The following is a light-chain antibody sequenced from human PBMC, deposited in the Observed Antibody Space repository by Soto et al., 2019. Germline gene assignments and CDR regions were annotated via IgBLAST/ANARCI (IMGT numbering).Light chain of an antibody. Sequence: DIQMTQSPSSLSASVGDRVTITCRASRGISNYLAWYQQKPGKVPKLLIYAASTLQSGVPSRFSGSGSGTDFTLTISSLQPEDVATYYCQKYNSAPWTFGQGTKVEIK. J-gene: IGKJ1*01. CDR1: RGISNY. CDR3: QKYNSAPWT. V-gene: IGKV1-27*01. CDR2: AAS.